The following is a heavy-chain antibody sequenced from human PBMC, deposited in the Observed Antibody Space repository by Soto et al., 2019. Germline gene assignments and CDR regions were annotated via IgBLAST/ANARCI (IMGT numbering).Heavy chain of an antibody. J-gene: IGHJ6*02. Sequence: PGESLKISCKGSGYSFTTYWISWVRQMPGKGLEWMGRIDPSDSYTNYSPSFQGHVTISADKPITTAYLQWSSLKASDTAMYYCAREYSSSDRYYYYGVDVWGQGTTVTVSS. D-gene: IGHD6-6*01. CDR1: GYSFTTYW. CDR3: AREYSSSDRYYYYGVDV. CDR2: IDPSDSYT. V-gene: IGHV5-10-1*01.